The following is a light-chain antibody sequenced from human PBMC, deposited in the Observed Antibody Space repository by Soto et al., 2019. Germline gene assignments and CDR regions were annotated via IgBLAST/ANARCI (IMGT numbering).Light chain of an antibody. Sequence: DIQMTQSPSSLSASVGDRVTITCQASQDISFYLNWYQQKPGKAPELLIYDASTLKTGVPSRFTGRGSGTDFTFTITSLQPEDFATYYCQQYDNLPLTFGGGTKVDIK. CDR1: QDISFY. J-gene: IGKJ4*01. V-gene: IGKV1-33*01. CDR3: QQYDNLPLT. CDR2: DAS.